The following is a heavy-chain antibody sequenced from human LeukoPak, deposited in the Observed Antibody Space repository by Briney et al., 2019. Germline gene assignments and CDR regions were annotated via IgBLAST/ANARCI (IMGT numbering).Heavy chain of an antibody. CDR1: GFTFDDYA. CDR2: ISGDGGST. V-gene: IGHV3-43*02. D-gene: IGHD5-18*01. CDR3: AKDAMNTAMVGDY. J-gene: IGHJ4*02. Sequence: GGSLRLSCAASGFTFDDYAMHWVRQAPGKGLEWVSLISGDGGSTYYADSVKGRFTISRDNSKNSLYLQMNSLRTEDTALYDCAKDAMNTAMVGDYWGQGTLVTVSS.